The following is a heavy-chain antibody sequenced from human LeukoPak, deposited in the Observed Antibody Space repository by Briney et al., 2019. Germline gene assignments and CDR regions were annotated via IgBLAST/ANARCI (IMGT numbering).Heavy chain of an antibody. J-gene: IGHJ6*02. Sequence: ASVKVSCKASGYTFTTYYMHWVRQAPGKGLEWMGIINPSGGSTRYAQKLQGRVTMTRDTSTSTVYMELSCLISEDTAVYYCASYHHRDFGDYYGMDVWGQGTTVTVSS. CDR2: INPSGGST. D-gene: IGHD4-17*01. CDR1: GYTFTTYY. V-gene: IGHV1-46*04. CDR3: ASYHHRDFGDYYGMDV.